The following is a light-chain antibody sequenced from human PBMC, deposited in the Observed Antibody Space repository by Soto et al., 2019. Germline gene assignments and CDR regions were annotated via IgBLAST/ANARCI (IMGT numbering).Light chain of an antibody. CDR1: QSISTW. CDR2: KAS. Sequence: DIQMTQSPSTLSASVGDRVTITCRASQSISTWLAWYQQKPGKAPKLLIYKASSLEGGVPSRFSGSGSGTEFTLTISILQPDDFATYYCQQYLNRWTFGQGTKVEIK. V-gene: IGKV1-5*03. CDR3: QQYLNRWT. J-gene: IGKJ1*01.